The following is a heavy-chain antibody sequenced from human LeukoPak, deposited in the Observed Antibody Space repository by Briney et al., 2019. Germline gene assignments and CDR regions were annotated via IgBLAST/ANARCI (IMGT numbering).Heavy chain of an antibody. J-gene: IGHJ4*02. CDR1: GFTFSIYG. V-gene: IGHV3-33*01. D-gene: IGHD3-16*01. CDR3: ARDDGGYFDY. Sequence: GGSLRLSCAPSGFTFSIYGMHWVRQAPGKGLEWVAVIWYDGSNKYYADSVKGRFTISRDNSKNTLYLQMNSLRAEDTAVYYCARDDGGYFDYWGQGTLVTVSS. CDR2: IWYDGSNK.